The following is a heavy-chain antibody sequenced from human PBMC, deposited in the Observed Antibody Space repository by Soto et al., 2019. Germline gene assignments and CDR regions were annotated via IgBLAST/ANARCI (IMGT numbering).Heavy chain of an antibody. CDR1: GFSLSNYG. J-gene: IGHJ4*02. Sequence: QVQLVESGGGVVQPGRSLRLSCAASGFSLSNYGMHWVRQAPGKGLEWVAVISYHGRDEYYADSVKGRFTISRDTSKNTVYLQMNTLRPEDTAVYYCVKDHLMNTVTTGGYWGQGTLVTVSS. D-gene: IGHD4-17*01. V-gene: IGHV3-30*18. CDR3: VKDHLMNTVTTGGY. CDR2: ISYHGRDE.